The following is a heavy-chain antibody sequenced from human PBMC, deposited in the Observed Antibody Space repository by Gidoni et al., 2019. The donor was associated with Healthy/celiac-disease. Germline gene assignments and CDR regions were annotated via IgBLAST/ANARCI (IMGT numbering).Heavy chain of an antibody. CDR3: ATITGGGSSHDAFDI. V-gene: IGHV1-18*01. Sequence: QVQLVQSVAEVKKPRPSVKVSCKASGYPFTSYGISWVRQATGQGLEWMGWISAYNGNTKYAQKLKGRVTMTTDTYTSTAYMELRSLRSDDTAVYYCATITGGGSSHDAFDIWGQGTMVTVSS. CDR1: GYPFTSYG. CDR2: ISAYNGNT. D-gene: IGHD1-26*01. J-gene: IGHJ3*02.